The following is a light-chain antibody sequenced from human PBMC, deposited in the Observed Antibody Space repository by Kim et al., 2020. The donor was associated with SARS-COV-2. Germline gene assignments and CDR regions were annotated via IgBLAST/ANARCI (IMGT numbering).Light chain of an antibody. CDR1: QSVNNY. Sequence: EIVLTQSPATLSLSPGERATLSCRASQSVNNYLAWYQQKPGQAPRLLIYDTSNRATGIPARFSGNGSGTDFTLTISSLEPEDFAVYYCQEHTNWPPWTFGQGTKVDIK. CDR2: DTS. J-gene: IGKJ1*01. V-gene: IGKV3-11*01. CDR3: QEHTNWPPWT.